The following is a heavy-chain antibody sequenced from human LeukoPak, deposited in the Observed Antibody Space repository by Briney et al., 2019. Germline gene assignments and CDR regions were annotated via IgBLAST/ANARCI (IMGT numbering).Heavy chain of an antibody. CDR3: ARDDYGETFDY. CDR1: GFTFSNAW. V-gene: IGHV3-15*01. Sequence: GGSLRLSCAASGFTFSNAWMSWVRQAPGKGLEWVGRIKSKNDGGTTDYAAPVKGRFTISRDDSKNTLYLQMNSLRAEDTAVYYCARDDYGETFDYWSQGTLVTVSS. J-gene: IGHJ4*02. D-gene: IGHD4-17*01. CDR2: IKSKNDGGTT.